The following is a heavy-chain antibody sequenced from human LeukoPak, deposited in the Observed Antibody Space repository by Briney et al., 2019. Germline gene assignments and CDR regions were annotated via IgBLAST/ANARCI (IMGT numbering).Heavy chain of an antibody. CDR1: GGPISGYY. CDR3: ARFLRGSNSNSYDY. CDR2: VHYREGT. J-gene: IGHJ4*02. Sequence: PSETLSLTCNVSGGPISGYYWTWIRQPPGKRLEWAGDVHYREGTNYNTSLRSRVTMSVDTSKNQFSLRLSSVTAADTALYYCARFLRGSNSNSYDYWGQGVSVTVSS. V-gene: IGHV4-59*01. D-gene: IGHD3-10*01.